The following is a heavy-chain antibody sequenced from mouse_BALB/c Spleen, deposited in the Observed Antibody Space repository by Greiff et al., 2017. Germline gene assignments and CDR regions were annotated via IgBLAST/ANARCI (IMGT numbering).Heavy chain of an antibody. D-gene: IGHD1-1*01. CDR2: ISYSGST. Sequence: EVQLVESGPSLVKPSQTLSLTCSVTGDSITSGYWNWIRKFPGNKLEYMGYISYSGSTYYNPSLKSRISITRDTSKNQYYLQLNSVTTEGTATYYCARRGYYGSSFAMDYWGQGTSVTVSS. V-gene: IGHV3-8*02. J-gene: IGHJ4*01. CDR1: GDSITSGY. CDR3: ARRGYYGSSFAMDY.